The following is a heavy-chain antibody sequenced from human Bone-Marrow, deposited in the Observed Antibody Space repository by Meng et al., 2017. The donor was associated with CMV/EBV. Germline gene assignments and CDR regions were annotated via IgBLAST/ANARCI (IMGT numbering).Heavy chain of an antibody. CDR1: GYTFSSYY. CDR3: ARSSQVTKYYFDY. CDR2: INPSGGSA. Sequence: ASVKVSCKASGYTFSSYYMHWVRQAPGQGLEWMGIINPSGGSATYAQKFQGRVTVTRDTSTITVYMELSGLRSEDTAVYYCARSSQVTKYYFDYWGQGTLVTVSS. J-gene: IGHJ4*02. V-gene: IGHV1-46*01.